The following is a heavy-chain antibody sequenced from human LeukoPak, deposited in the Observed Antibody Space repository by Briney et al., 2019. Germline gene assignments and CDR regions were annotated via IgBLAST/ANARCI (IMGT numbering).Heavy chain of an antibody. CDR2: ISGSGGST. D-gene: IGHD3-10*01. CDR3: AKDRMVRGRDYYYMDV. V-gene: IGHV3-23*01. CDR1: GFTFSSYA. J-gene: IGHJ6*03. Sequence: GGSLRLSCAASGFTFSSYAMSWVRQAPGKGLEWVSAISGSGGSTYYADSVKGRFTISRDNSKNTLYLQMNSLRAEDTAVYHCAKDRMVRGRDYYYMDVWGKGTTVTISS.